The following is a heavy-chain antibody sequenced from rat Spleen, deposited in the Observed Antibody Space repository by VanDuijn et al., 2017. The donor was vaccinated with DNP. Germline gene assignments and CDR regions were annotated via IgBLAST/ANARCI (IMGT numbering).Heavy chain of an antibody. J-gene: IGHJ4*01. CDR1: GFTFRNYG. Sequence: EVQLVESGGGLVQPGRSLKLSCAASGFTFRNYGMAWVRQAPTKGLEWVASISTSGGSTYYRDSVKGRFTISRDNAKSTLYLQMDSLRSEDTATYYCARWPGYNPPYARDAWGQGTSVTVSS. V-gene: IGHV5S13*01. CDR3: ARWPGYNPPYARDA. CDR2: ISTSGGST. D-gene: IGHD1-4*01.